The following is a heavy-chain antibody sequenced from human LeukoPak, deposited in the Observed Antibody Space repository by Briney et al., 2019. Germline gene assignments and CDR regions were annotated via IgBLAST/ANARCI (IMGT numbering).Heavy chain of an antibody. CDR3: AKDSSLMTGSFDY. CDR1: GYSFTSYW. D-gene: IGHD3-9*01. J-gene: IGHJ4*02. V-gene: IGHV3-33*03. Sequence: GESLKISCKGSGYSFTSYWIGWVRQAPGKGLEWVAVIWYDGSNKYYADSVKGRFTISRDNAKNSLYLQMNSLRAEDTALYYCAKDSSLMTGSFDYWGQGTLVTVSS. CDR2: IWYDGSNK.